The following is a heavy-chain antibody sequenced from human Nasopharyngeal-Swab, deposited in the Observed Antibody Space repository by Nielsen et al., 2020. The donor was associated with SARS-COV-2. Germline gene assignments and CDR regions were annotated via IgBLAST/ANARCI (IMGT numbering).Heavy chain of an antibody. Sequence: GGSLRLSCAASGFTFSSYSMNWVRQAPGKGLEWVSSISSSSYIYYADSVKGRFTISRDNAKNSLYLQMNSLRAEDTAVYYCARDTRFPNWFDPWGQGTLVTVSS. CDR1: GFTFSSYS. J-gene: IGHJ5*02. CDR3: ARDTRFPNWFDP. CDR2: ISSSSYI. D-gene: IGHD3-10*01. V-gene: IGHV3-21*01.